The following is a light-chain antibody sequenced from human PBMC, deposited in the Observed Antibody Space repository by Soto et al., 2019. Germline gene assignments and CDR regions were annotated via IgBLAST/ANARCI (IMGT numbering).Light chain of an antibody. CDR3: SSYAGSNNYV. Sequence: QSVLTQPPSASGSPGQSVTISCTGTSSDVGGYNYVSWYQQHPGKAPKLMIYGVSKRPSGVPDRFSGSKSGSTASLTVSGLQAEDEADYYCSSYAGSNNYVLGTGTKVTVL. J-gene: IGLJ1*01. V-gene: IGLV2-8*01. CDR1: SSDVGGYNY. CDR2: GVS.